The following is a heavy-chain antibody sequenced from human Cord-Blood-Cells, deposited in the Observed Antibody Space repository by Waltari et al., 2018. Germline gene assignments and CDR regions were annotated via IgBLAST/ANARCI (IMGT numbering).Heavy chain of an antibody. J-gene: IGHJ3*02. D-gene: IGHD6-6*01. CDR1: GGIFSSSA. CDR3: ASIYSSSSEWGAFDI. V-gene: IGHV1-69*01. Sequence: QVQLVQPGAEVKQPRSSVNVSCKASGGIFSSSATRCVRQPPGQGLEWMGGIIPIFGTANYAQKFQGRVTITADESTSTAYMELSSLRSEDTAVYYCASIYSSSSEWGAFDIWGQGTMVTVSS. CDR2: IIPIFGTA.